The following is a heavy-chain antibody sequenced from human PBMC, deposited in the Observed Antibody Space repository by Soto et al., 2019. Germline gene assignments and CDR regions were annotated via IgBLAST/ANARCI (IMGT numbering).Heavy chain of an antibody. Sequence: SETLSLTCAVYGGSFSGYYWSWIRQPPGKGLEWIGEINHSGSTNYNPSLKSRVTISVDTSKNQFSLKLSSVTAADTAVYYCARLGYCSGGSCPPQSYYYYGMDVWGQGTTVTVSS. CDR3: ARLGYCSGGSCPPQSYYYYGMDV. J-gene: IGHJ6*02. CDR2: INHSGST. V-gene: IGHV4-34*01. CDR1: GGSFSGYY. D-gene: IGHD2-15*01.